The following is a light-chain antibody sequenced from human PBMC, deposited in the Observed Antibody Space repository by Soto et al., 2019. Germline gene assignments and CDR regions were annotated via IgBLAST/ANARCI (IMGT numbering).Light chain of an antibody. J-gene: IGLJ2*01. CDR2: EGT. CDR1: SSDVGSYLF. CDR3: CSYSSGALVV. Sequence: QSVLTQPASRSGSPGQSITISCTGTSSDVGSYLFVSWYQQQPGKAPKLIIYEGTKRPSGVSDRFSGSKSGNTASLTISGLQAEDEADYFCCSYSSGALVVFGGGTKLTVL. V-gene: IGLV2-23*01.